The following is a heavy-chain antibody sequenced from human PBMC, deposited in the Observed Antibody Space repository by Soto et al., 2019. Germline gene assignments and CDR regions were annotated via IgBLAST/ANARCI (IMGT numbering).Heavy chain of an antibody. Sequence: SETLSLTCAVYGGSFSGYYWSWIRQPPGKGLEWIGEINHSGSTNYNPSLKSRVSISVDPSKNQFSLKLSSVTAADTAVYYCARGIYSSSWNWFDPWGQGTLVTVSS. CDR1: GGSFSGYY. V-gene: IGHV4-34*01. CDR2: INHSGST. D-gene: IGHD6-13*01. J-gene: IGHJ5*02. CDR3: ARGIYSSSWNWFDP.